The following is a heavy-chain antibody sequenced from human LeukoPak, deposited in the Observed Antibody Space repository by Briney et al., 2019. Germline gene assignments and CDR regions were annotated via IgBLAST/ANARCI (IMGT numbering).Heavy chain of an antibody. D-gene: IGHD6-19*01. Sequence: SETLSLTCTVSGGSISSYYWSWIRQPAGKGLEWIGRIYSSGSTNYNPSLKSRVTMSVDTSKNQFSLNLRSLTAADTAFYYCARESYSSGWYKDYWGQGILVTVSS. CDR2: IYSSGST. CDR3: ARESYSSGWYKDY. V-gene: IGHV4-4*07. J-gene: IGHJ4*02. CDR1: GGSISSYY.